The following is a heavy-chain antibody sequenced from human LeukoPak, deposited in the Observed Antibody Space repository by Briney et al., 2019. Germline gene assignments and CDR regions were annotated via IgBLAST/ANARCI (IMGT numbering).Heavy chain of an antibody. J-gene: IGHJ6*02. D-gene: IGHD6-6*01. CDR3: VRDGPGGIEARKRYYGMDV. Sequence: PGGSLRLSCAASGFNFSIYWMSWVRQAPGKGLEWVASINQDGSEKYYVDSVKGRCTISRDNAKTSLYLQMSSLRAEDAAAYYCVRDGPGGIEARKRYYGMDVWGQGTTVSVSS. CDR1: GFNFSIYW. CDR2: INQDGSEK. V-gene: IGHV3-7*05.